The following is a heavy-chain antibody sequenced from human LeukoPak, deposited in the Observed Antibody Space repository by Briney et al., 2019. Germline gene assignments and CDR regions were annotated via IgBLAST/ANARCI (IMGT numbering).Heavy chain of an antibody. J-gene: IGHJ4*02. Sequence: ASVKVSCKASGYTFTSYYMHWVRQAPGQGLEWMGWINPNSGGTNYAQKFQGRVTMTRDTSISTAYMELSRLRSDDTAVYYCASHIIGYCSSTSCYELDYWGQGTLVTVSS. CDR1: GYTFTSYY. D-gene: IGHD2-2*01. V-gene: IGHV1-2*02. CDR2: INPNSGGT. CDR3: ASHIIGYCSSTSCYELDY.